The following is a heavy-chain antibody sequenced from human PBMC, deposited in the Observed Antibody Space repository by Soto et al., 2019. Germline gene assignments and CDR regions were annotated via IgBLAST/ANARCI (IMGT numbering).Heavy chain of an antibody. D-gene: IGHD1-20*01. CDR3: ARGNNWNYYYYYGLDV. Sequence: SETLSLTCTVSGVSISSYYWSWIRQPPGKGLEWIGYIYYNGSTNYNPSLKSRVTISVDTSKNQFSLKLSSVTAADTALYYCARGNNWNYYYYYGLDVWGQGTTVTVSS. CDR2: IYYNGST. CDR1: GVSISSYY. V-gene: IGHV4-59*01. J-gene: IGHJ6*02.